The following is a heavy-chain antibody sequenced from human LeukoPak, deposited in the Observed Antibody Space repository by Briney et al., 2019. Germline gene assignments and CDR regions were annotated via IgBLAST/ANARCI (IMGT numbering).Heavy chain of an antibody. D-gene: IGHD5-24*01. V-gene: IGHV3-53*01. J-gene: IGHJ4*02. Sequence: GGSLRLSCGVSGFTVSNNYMTWVRQAPGKGLEWVSVIYKDGSTYYADSVKGRFTISRDNSKNTVYLQMNSLRAEDTAVYYCARGTIALRYGYSYCFDYWGQGTLVTVSS. CDR3: ARGTIALRYGYSYCFDY. CDR1: GFTVSNNY. CDR2: IYKDGST.